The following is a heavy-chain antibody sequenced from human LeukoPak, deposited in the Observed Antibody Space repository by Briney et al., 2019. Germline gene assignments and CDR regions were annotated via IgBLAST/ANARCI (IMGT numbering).Heavy chain of an antibody. D-gene: IGHD1-14*01. Sequence: GGSLRLSCAASGFTFSSYGMHWVRQAPGKGLEWVAGISYDGSNKYYADSVKGRFTISRDNSKNTLYLQMNSLRAEDTAVYYCAKSTSITIYYGMDVWGQGTTVTVSS. V-gene: IGHV3-30*18. J-gene: IGHJ6*02. CDR2: ISYDGSNK. CDR1: GFTFSSYG. CDR3: AKSTSITIYYGMDV.